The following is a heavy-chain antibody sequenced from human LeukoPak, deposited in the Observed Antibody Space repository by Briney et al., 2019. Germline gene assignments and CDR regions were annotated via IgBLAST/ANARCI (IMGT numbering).Heavy chain of an antibody. D-gene: IGHD3-10*01. CDR1: GGSISSSSYY. V-gene: IGHV4-39*01. Sequence: SETLSLTCTVSGGSISSSSYYWGWIHQPPGKGLEWIGSIYYSGSTYYNPSLKSRVTISVDTSKNQFSLKLSSVTAVDTAVYYCARQSMVRGVICDYWGQGTLVTVSS. CDR3: ARQSMVRGVICDY. CDR2: IYYSGST. J-gene: IGHJ4*02.